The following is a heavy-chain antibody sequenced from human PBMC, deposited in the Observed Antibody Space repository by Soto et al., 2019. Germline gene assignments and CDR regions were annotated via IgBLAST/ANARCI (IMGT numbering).Heavy chain of an antibody. V-gene: IGHV1-69*01. CDR3: AGSIVAGIERLQPFSYYYYSGMDV. J-gene: IGHJ6*02. Sequence: QVQLVQSGAEVKKPGSSVKVSCKASGGTFSSYAISWVRQAPGQGLEWMGGIIPIFGTANYAQKFQGRVTITADESTSTAYMELSSMRSEDTAVYYCAGSIVAGIERLQPFSYYYYSGMDVWGQGTTVTVSS. D-gene: IGHD6-19*01. CDR1: GGTFSSYA. CDR2: IIPIFGTA.